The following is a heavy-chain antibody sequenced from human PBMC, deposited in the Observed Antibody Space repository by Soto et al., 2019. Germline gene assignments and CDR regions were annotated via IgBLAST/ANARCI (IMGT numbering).Heavy chain of an antibody. V-gene: IGHV3-15*01. CDR2: VKSKTDGWTT. CDR3: ATELYCASSTCPFAFDI. Sequence: EVQMVESGGGLVKPGGSLRLSCAASGFTISDAWMNWVRQAPGKGLEWVGRVKSKTDGWTTDYATPVKGRFSISRDDSKNTLFLQMNSLKTEDTAVYFCATELYCASSTCPFAFDIWGQGTMVTVSS. J-gene: IGHJ3*02. D-gene: IGHD2-2*01. CDR1: GFTISDAW.